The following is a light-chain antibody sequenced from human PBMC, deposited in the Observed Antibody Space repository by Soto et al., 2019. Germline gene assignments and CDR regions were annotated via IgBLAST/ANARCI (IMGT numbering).Light chain of an antibody. Sequence: QSVLAQPASVSGSPGQSIAISCTGTSSDIGAYNYVSWYQQHPDKAPKLMIFDVNNRPSGVSDRFSGSKSGNTASLTISGLQAEDEADYYCSSYVSSGTYAFGTGTKVTVL. CDR3: SSYVSSGTYA. CDR2: DVN. J-gene: IGLJ1*01. CDR1: SSDIGAYNY. V-gene: IGLV2-14*03.